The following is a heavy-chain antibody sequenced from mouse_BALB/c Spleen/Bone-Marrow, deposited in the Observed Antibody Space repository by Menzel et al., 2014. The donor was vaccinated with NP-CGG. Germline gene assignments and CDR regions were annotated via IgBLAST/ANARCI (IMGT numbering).Heavy chain of an antibody. CDR1: GYSFTGYF. CDR3: ARSGDYERFAY. J-gene: IGHJ3*01. CDR2: INPYNGDI. Sequence: EVTLMESGPELVKPGASAKISCKASGYSFTGYFMNWVMQSHGKSLEWIGRINPYNGDIFYNQKFKGKATLTVDKSSNTAHMELRSLASEDSAVYYCARSGDYERFAYWGQGTLVTVSA. D-gene: IGHD2-4*01. V-gene: IGHV1-20*02.